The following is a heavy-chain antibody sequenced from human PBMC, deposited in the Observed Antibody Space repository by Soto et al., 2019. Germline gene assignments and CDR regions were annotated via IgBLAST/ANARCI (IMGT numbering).Heavy chain of an antibody. CDR3: ATGYSYGPGLIDY. CDR2: IYYSGST. CDR1: GGSISSGGYY. D-gene: IGHD5-18*01. Sequence: SETLSLTCTVSGGSISSGGYYWSWIRQHPGKGLEWIGYIYYSGSTYYNPSLKSRVTISVDTSKNQFSLKLSSVTAADTAVYYCATGYSYGPGLIDYWGQGTLVTVSS. J-gene: IGHJ4*02. V-gene: IGHV4-31*03.